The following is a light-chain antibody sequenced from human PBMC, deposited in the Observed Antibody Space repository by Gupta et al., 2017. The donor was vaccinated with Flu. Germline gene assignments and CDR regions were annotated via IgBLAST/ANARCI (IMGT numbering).Light chain of an antibody. J-gene: IGLJ1*01. CDR1: SSNIGRDY. CDR2: RDS. CDR3: GAWDDSLSGYV. V-gene: IGLV1-47*01. Sequence: QSVLTQPPSASGTPGQRVTISCSRTSSNIGRDYVYWYQQLPGMAPKLLIYRDSQRPSGVPDRFSGSKSGATASLAISGLRSEDEADYFCGAWDDSLSGYVFGPGTKVSVL.